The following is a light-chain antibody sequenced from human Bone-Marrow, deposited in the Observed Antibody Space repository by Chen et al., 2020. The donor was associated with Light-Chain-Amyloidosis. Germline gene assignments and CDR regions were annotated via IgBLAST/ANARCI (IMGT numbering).Light chain of an antibody. V-gene: IGKV3D-7*01. Sequence: EIVMTQSPATLSLSPGERATLSCRASQSVSSSYLSWYQQKPGQAPRLLIYGASTRATGIPARFSGSGSGTDFTLTISSLQPEDCAVYYCQQDYNLPGTFGQGTKVEIK. CDR2: GAS. CDR1: QSVSSSY. J-gene: IGKJ1*01. CDR3: QQDYNLPGT.